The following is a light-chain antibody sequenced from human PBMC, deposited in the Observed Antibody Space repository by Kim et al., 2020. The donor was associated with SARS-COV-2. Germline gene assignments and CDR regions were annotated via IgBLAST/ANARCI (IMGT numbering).Light chain of an antibody. Sequence: GQSVTIPCTGTRSGVGGYTYVSWYQQHPGKAPKLMLYEVSKRPSGVPDRFSGSKSGNTASLTVSGLQAEDEADYYCSSYAGSNNVVFGGGTQLTVL. CDR2: EVS. J-gene: IGLJ2*01. CDR3: SSYAGSNNVV. CDR1: RSGVGGYTY. V-gene: IGLV2-8*01.